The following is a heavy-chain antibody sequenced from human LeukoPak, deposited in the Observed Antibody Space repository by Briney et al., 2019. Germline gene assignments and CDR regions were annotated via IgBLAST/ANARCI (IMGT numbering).Heavy chain of an antibody. J-gene: IGHJ3*02. Sequence: PSETLSLTCTVSGGSISSGSYYWSWIRQPAGKGLEWIGRIYTSGSTNYNPSLKSRVTISVDTSKNQFSLKLSSVTAADTAVYYCARVGTMVRGASGAFDIWGQGTMVTVSS. D-gene: IGHD3-10*01. CDR2: IYTSGST. CDR1: GGSISSGSYY. CDR3: ARVGTMVRGASGAFDI. V-gene: IGHV4-61*02.